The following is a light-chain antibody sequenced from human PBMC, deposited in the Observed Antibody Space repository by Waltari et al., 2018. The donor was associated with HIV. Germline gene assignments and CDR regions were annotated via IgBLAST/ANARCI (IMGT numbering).Light chain of an antibody. J-gene: IGLJ2*01. CDR1: SSNIGDNA. CDR3: ATLDDSLNGPV. CDR2: SNN. V-gene: IGLV1-44*01. Sequence: QSVLTQPPSVSGTPGQRVTISCSGSSSNIGDNAVSWYQQFPGTAPKLLSYSNNQRPSGVPDRFSGSKSGTSASLAISGLHSEDEADYYCATLDDSLNGPVFGGGTKVTVL.